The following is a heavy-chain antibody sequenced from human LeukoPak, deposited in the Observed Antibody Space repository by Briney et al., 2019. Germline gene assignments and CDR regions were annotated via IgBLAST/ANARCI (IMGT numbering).Heavy chain of an antibody. Sequence: PSETLSLTCTVSGGSISSGDYYWSWIRQPPGKGLEWIGEINHSGSTNYNPSLRSRVTISVDTSKNQFSLKLSSVTAADTAVYYCARGLRYSYGFGNWFDPWGQGTLVTVSS. CDR3: ARGLRYSYGFGNWFDP. D-gene: IGHD5-18*01. CDR1: GGSISSGDYY. CDR2: INHSGST. J-gene: IGHJ5*02. V-gene: IGHV4-39*07.